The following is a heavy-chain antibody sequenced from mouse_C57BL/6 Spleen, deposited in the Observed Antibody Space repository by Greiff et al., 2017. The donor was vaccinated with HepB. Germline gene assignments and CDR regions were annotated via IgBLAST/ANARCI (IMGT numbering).Heavy chain of an antibody. CDR3: VRGGDGYYLPLYYAMDY. Sequence: EVKVVESGGGLVQPKGSLKLSCAASGFTFNTYAMHWVRQAPGTGLEWVARIRSKSSNYATYYADSVKDRFTISRDDSQSMLYLQMNNLKTEDTAMYYCVRGGDGYYLPLYYAMDYWGQGTSVTVSS. CDR1: GFTFNTYA. J-gene: IGHJ4*01. D-gene: IGHD2-3*01. V-gene: IGHV10-3*01. CDR2: IRSKSSNYAT.